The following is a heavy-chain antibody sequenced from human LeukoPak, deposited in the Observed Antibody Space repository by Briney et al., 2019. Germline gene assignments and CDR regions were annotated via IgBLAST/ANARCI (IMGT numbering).Heavy chain of an antibody. D-gene: IGHD3-16*02. Sequence: SETLSLTCTVCGGSLSCYYWHGIRQPPGKGLEWIGYIYYSGSTNYNPSLKSRVNISVDTSKNQFSLKLSSVTAADTAVYYCTSLYYVWGSYRYSYFDYWGQGTLVTVSS. CDR3: TSLYYVWGSYRYSYFDY. CDR2: IYYSGST. V-gene: IGHV4-59*01. CDR1: GGSLSCYY. J-gene: IGHJ4*02.